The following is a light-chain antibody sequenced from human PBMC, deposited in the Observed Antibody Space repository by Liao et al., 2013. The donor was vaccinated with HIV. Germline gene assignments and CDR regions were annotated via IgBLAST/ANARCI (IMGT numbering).Light chain of an antibody. CDR2: EDT. Sequence: SYELTQPPSMSVSPGQTASVTCSGHKLGDKYVAWYQQRPGQSPVLVIYEDTKRPSGIPERFSGSNSGNTATLTISGTQALDEADYYCQTWDSTSYVFGTGTKVIVL. CDR1: KLGDKY. V-gene: IGLV3-1*01. CDR3: QTWDSTSYV. J-gene: IGLJ1*01.